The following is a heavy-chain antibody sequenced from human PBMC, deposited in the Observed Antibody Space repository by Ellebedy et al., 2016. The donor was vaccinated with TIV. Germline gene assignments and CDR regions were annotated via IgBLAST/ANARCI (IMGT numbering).Heavy chain of an antibody. Sequence: SETLSLXXAVYGGSFTGYYWSWIRQPPGKGLEWIGEINHSGSTNYNPSLKSRVTISVDTSKNQFSLKLSSVTAADTAVYYCSRDVAESYGMDVWGQGTTVTVSS. D-gene: IGHD6-13*01. CDR1: GGSFTGYY. J-gene: IGHJ6*02. CDR3: SRDVAESYGMDV. CDR2: INHSGST. V-gene: IGHV4-34*01.